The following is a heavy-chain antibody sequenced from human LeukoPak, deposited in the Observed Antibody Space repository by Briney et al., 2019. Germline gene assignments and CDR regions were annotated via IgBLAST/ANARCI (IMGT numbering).Heavy chain of an antibody. J-gene: IGHJ3*01. CDR3: TTDLRYFDRTGFAFDV. D-gene: IGHD3-9*01. CDR1: GFTFSNAW. V-gene: IGHV3-15*01. Sequence: GGSLRLSCAASGFTFSNAWMSWVRQAPGKGLEWVGRITSKTDGGTTDYVAPVKGRFTISRDDAKNTLYLQMNSLKTDDTAVYYCTTDLRYFDRTGFAFDVWGQGTLVTVSS. CDR2: ITSKTDGGTT.